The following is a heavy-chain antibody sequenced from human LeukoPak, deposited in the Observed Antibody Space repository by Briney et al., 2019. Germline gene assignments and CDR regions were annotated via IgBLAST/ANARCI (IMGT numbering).Heavy chain of an antibody. CDR1: GGTFSSYA. D-gene: IGHD3-10*01. V-gene: IGHV1-69*05. Sequence: SVKVSCKASGGTFSSYAISWVRQPPGQGLEWMGRIIPIFGTANYAQKFQGRVTLTTDESTSTAYMELSSLRSEDTAVYYCASGYYYGSGSYVYCGQGTLVTVSS. J-gene: IGHJ4*02. CDR2: IIPIFGTA. CDR3: ASGYYYGSGSYVY.